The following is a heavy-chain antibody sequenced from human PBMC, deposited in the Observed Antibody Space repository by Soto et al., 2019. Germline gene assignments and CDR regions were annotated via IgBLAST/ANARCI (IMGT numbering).Heavy chain of an antibody. Sequence: XSVKVSCKCSVCTFTSYAIHWLRQAPGQRPQGMGWINGGSGNTKYSQDFQGRVTFTTDTFATTAYLELSSLRSEDTAVYYCARVPPWGNSAGDYYIQHYDSWGQGSPVTVSS. CDR2: INGGSGNT. V-gene: IGHV1-3*01. J-gene: IGHJ4*02. CDR3: ARVPPWGNSAGDYYIQHYDS. CDR1: VCTFTSYA. D-gene: IGHD3-10*01.